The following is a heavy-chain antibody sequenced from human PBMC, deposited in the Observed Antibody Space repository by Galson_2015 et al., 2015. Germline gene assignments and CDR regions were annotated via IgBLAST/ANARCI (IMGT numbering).Heavy chain of an antibody. Sequence: SLRLSCAASGFTFSSYSMNWVRQAPGKGLEWVSSISSSSSYIYYADSVKGRFTISRDNAKNSLYLQMNSLRAEDTAVYYCAREGRYCTNGVCYTGMDVWGQGTTVTVSS. V-gene: IGHV3-21*01. CDR2: ISSSSSYI. CDR3: AREGRYCTNGVCYTGMDV. CDR1: GFTFSSYS. J-gene: IGHJ6*02. D-gene: IGHD2-8*01.